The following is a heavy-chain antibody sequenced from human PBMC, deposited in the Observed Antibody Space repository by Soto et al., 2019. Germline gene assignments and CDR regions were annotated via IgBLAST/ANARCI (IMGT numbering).Heavy chain of an antibody. Sequence: EVQLLESGGGLVQPGGSLRLSCAASGFTFSSYAMSWVRQAPGKGLEWVSAISGSGGSTYYADSVKGRFTISRDTSKNTLYLQMNSLRAEDTAVYYCAKDRYYYGSGSYYNPPQSFDYWGQGTLVTVSS. CDR1: GFTFSSYA. CDR3: AKDRYYYGSGSYYNPPQSFDY. J-gene: IGHJ4*02. CDR2: ISGSGGST. V-gene: IGHV3-23*01. D-gene: IGHD3-10*01.